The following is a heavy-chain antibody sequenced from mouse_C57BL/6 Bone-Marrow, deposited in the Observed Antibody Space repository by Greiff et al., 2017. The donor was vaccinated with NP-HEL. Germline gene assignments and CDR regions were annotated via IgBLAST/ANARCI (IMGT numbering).Heavy chain of an antibody. CDR3: ARKRDDGYYYFDY. D-gene: IGHD2-3*01. CDR1: GYTFTNYW. CDR2: IYPGGGYT. J-gene: IGHJ2*01. V-gene: IGHV1-63*01. Sequence: QVQLQQSGAELVRPGTSVKMSCKASGYTFTNYWIGWAKQRPGHGLEWIGDIYPGGGYTNYNEKFKGKATLTADKSSSTAYMQFSSLTSEDSAIYYCARKRDDGYYYFDYWGQGTTLTVSS.